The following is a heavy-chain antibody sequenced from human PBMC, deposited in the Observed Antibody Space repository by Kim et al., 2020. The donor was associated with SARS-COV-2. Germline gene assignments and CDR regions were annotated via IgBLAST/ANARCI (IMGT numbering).Heavy chain of an antibody. CDR2: IKSKIGGVTI. J-gene: IGHJ4*02. V-gene: IGHV3-15*01. D-gene: IGHD3-10*01. CDR1: GLTFTNAW. Sequence: GGSLRLSCVASGLTFTNAWMSWVRQAPGKGLEWVGRIKSKIGGVTIDYSAPVQGRFIISRDDSKNTAYLQMNSLKIEDTAVYYCTTGPGNSGYWGPGTLVTVSS. CDR3: TTGPGNSGY.